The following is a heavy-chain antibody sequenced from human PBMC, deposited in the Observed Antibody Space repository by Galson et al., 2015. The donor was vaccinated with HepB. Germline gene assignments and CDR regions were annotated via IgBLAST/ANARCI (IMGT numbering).Heavy chain of an antibody. Sequence: SLRLSCAASGFTVNNNYMNWVRQAPGKGLEWVSVIYPGGSTYYADSVKGRFTISRDNSKNALYLQMNNLRAEDTAFYYCARFIAAAGPTRFAMDVWGQGTTVTVSS. V-gene: IGHV3-53*01. CDR2: IYPGGST. CDR1: GFTVNNNY. CDR3: ARFIAAAGPTRFAMDV. J-gene: IGHJ6*02. D-gene: IGHD6-13*01.